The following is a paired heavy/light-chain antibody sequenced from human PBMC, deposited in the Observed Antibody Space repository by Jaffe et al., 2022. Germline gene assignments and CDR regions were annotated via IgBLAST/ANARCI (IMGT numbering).Light chain of an antibody. CDR2: EVS. CDR1: SSDVGSYNR. V-gene: IGLV2-18*02. CDR3: SSYTSSSVV. J-gene: IGLJ2*01. Sequence: QSALTQPPSVSGSPGQSVTISCTGTSSDVGSYNRVSWYQQPPGTAPKLMIYEVSNRPSGVPDRFSGSKSGNTASLTISGLQAEDEADYYCSSYTSSSVVFGGGTKLTVL.
Heavy chain of an antibody. Sequence: QLQLQESGPGLVKPSETLSLTCTVSGGSISSSSYYWGWIRQPPGKGLEWIGSIYYSGSTYYNPSLKSRVTISVDTSKNQFSLKLSSVTAADTAVYYCARHRITIFGVVIIEHDAFDIWGQGTMVTVSS. CDR2: IYYSGST. CDR1: GGSISSSSYY. V-gene: IGHV4-39*01. CDR3: ARHRITIFGVVIIEHDAFDI. J-gene: IGHJ3*02. D-gene: IGHD3-3*01.